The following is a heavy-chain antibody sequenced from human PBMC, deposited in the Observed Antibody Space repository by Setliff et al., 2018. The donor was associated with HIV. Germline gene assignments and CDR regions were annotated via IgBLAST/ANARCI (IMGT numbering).Heavy chain of an antibody. J-gene: IGHJ4*01. D-gene: IGHD3-3*01. V-gene: IGHV4-34*01. CDR3: ARGRDYTGSWFRPFYLDF. CDR2: INHSGST. Sequence: SETLSLTCTVYGGSFSAYHWSWIRQTPGKGLEWLGEINHSGSTAYNLALESRVSMSIDTSKNQFSLKLTSVTAADTAIYYCARGRDYTGSWFRPFYLDFWGHGNLVIVSS. CDR1: GGSFSAYH.